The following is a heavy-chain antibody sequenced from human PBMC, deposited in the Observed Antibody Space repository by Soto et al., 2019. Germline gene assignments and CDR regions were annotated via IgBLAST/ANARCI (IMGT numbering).Heavy chain of an antibody. Sequence: QVELVQSGAEVKKPGSSVKVSCQASEDTFRNYAISWVRQAPGQGLEWMGGIIPIFGTANYAKKFQGRVTITADTSANTVYLELSSLRSEDTAVYYCASNKYDSSAYYYWYLGLWGRGTLVTVSS. CDR1: EDTFRNYA. V-gene: IGHV1-69*06. J-gene: IGHJ2*01. CDR3: ASNKYDSSAYYYWYLGL. CDR2: IIPIFGTA. D-gene: IGHD3-22*01.